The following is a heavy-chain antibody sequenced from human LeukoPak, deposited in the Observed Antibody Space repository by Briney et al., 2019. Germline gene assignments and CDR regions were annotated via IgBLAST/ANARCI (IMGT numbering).Heavy chain of an antibody. CDR2: ISPNSGGT. Sequence: GASVKVSCKASGYTFTGYYMHWVRQAPGQGLEWMGWISPNSGGTNYAQNFQGRVTMTRDTPISTAYMELSRLRSDDTAVYYCAREYYDSSGYYSYYFDYWGQGTLVTVSS. CDR3: AREYYDSSGYYSYYFDY. D-gene: IGHD3-22*01. V-gene: IGHV1-2*02. J-gene: IGHJ4*02. CDR1: GYTFTGYY.